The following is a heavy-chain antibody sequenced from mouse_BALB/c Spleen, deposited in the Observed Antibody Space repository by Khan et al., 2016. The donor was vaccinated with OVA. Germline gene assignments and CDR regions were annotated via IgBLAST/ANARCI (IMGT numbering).Heavy chain of an antibody. D-gene: IGHD2-13*01. Sequence: QVQLQQSGAELVKPGASVKLSCKTSGYTFTSYWIQWVKQRPGQGLGWIGEIFPGTGTTYYNENFQGKATLTIDTSSTTAYMQLSSLTSEDSAVYFCARGYVGDYEFAYWGQGTLVTVSA. V-gene: IGHV1S132*01. J-gene: IGHJ3*01. CDR1: GYTFTSYW. CDR2: IFPGTGTT. CDR3: ARGYVGDYEFAY.